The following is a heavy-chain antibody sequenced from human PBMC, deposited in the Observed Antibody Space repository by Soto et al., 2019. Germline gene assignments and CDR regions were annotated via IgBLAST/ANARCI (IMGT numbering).Heavy chain of an antibody. J-gene: IGHJ4*02. V-gene: IGHV3-30-3*01. CDR1: GFSFSSYV. CDR3: ACVYYGGDSVNNF. CDR2: TSYDGNNR. Sequence: QVRLVESGGGVVQPGRSLRLSCAGSGFSFSSYVLSWVRQAPGRGLEWVAATSYDGNNRYYADSVKGRFIISRDNSKNTLDLEMETPRPEDTAVYYCACVYYGGDSVNNFWGQGTPVTVSS. D-gene: IGHD2-21*02.